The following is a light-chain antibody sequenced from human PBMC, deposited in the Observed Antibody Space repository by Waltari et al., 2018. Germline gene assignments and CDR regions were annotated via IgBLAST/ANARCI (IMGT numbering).Light chain of an antibody. V-gene: IGLV2-23*02. CDR3: CSYIGSNMLV. CDR2: EVT. J-gene: IGLJ3*02. Sequence: QSALTQPASVSGSPGQSSTISCTGTSHAIGSYTLPSWYQQHPGQAPRLIIYEVTKRPAGVSSRFSGSKSGNTASLTISGLQAEDEAKYFCCSYIGSNMLVFGGGTNLTVL. CDR1: SHAIGSYTL.